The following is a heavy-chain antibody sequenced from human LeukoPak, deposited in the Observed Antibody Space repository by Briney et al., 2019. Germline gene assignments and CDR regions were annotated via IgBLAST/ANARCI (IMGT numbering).Heavy chain of an antibody. D-gene: IGHD3-22*01. CDR2: IYYSGRT. CDR1: GGSISTYF. V-gene: IGHV4-59*12. Sequence: SETLFLTCTVSGGSISTYFWSWSRQPPGRGLEWIGHIYYSGRTNYNPPLKSRVTISVDTSKNQFSLKLSSVTAADTAVYYCARDTYYYDSGGYDDAFDIWGPGTTVTVSS. J-gene: IGHJ3*02. CDR3: ARDTYYYDSGGYDDAFDI.